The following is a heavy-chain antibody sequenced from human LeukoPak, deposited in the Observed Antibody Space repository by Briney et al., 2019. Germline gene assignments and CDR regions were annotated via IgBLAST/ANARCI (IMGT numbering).Heavy chain of an antibody. D-gene: IGHD3-22*01. CDR2: ISYDGSNK. V-gene: IGHV3-30*18. J-gene: IGHJ4*02. CDR1: GFTFSSYG. Sequence: GGSLRLSCAASGFTFSSYGMHWVRQAPGKGLEWVAVISYDGSNKYYADSVKGRFTISRDNSKNTLYLQMNSLRAEDTAVYYCAKTNGYYSDWGQGTLVTVSS. CDR3: AKTNGYYSD.